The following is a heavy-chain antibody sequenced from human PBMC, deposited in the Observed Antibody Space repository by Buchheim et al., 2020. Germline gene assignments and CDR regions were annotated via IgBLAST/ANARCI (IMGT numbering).Heavy chain of an antibody. Sequence: QVQLVQSGAEVKKPGSSVKVSCKASGGTFSSYAISWVRQAPGQGLEWMGGIIPIFGTAYYAQKFQGRVTITADKSTSTAYMELSSLRSEDTAVYYCARDESGTYYYDSSGYYYGSNWFDPWGQGTL. V-gene: IGHV1-69*06. CDR1: GGTFSSYA. D-gene: IGHD3-22*01. CDR2: IIPIFGTA. J-gene: IGHJ5*02. CDR3: ARDESGTYYYDSSGYYYGSNWFDP.